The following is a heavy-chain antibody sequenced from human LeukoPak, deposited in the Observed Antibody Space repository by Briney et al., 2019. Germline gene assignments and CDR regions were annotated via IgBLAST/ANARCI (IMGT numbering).Heavy chain of an antibody. Sequence: SETLSLTCTVSGGSISSYYWSWIRQPPRKGLEWIGDIYYSGSTNYNPSLKSRVTISVDTSKNQFSLKLSSVTAADTAVYYCARNPYSRAYYYMDVWGKGTTVTVSS. CDR3: ARNPYSRAYYYMDV. D-gene: IGHD6-13*01. CDR1: GGSISSYY. V-gene: IGHV4-59*01. J-gene: IGHJ6*03. CDR2: IYYSGST.